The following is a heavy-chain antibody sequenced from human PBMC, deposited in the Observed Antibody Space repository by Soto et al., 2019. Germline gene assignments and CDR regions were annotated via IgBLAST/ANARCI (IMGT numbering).Heavy chain of an antibody. Sequence: EVQLLESGGGLVQPGGSLRLSCAASGFTFSNYAMRWVRQAPVKGLEWVSAISGSGGSTYYADSVKGRFTISRDNSKNTLYLQMNSLRAEDTAVYYCARRGSGSYYDYWGQGTLVTVSS. V-gene: IGHV3-23*01. CDR1: GFTFSNYA. J-gene: IGHJ4*02. D-gene: IGHD1-26*01. CDR2: ISGSGGST. CDR3: ARRGSGSYYDY.